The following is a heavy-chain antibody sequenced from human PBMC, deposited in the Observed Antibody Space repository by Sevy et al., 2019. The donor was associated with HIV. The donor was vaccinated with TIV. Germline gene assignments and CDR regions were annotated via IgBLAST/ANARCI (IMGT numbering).Heavy chain of an antibody. V-gene: IGHV3-33*06. D-gene: IGHD6-19*01. CDR3: AKAVADINYYYGLDV. J-gene: IGHJ6*02. Sequence: GGSLRLSCAASGFTFSTYSMHWVRQAPGKGLEWVALIWFDGSNKYYADSVKGRFTISRDNSKNTLYLQMNSLRAEDTAVYYCAKAVADINYYYGLDVWGQGTTVTVSS. CDR2: IWFDGSNK. CDR1: GFTFSTYS.